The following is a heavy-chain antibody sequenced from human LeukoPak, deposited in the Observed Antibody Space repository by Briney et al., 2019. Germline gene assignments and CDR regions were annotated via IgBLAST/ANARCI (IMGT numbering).Heavy chain of an antibody. CDR2: INHSGST. CDR3: ARGSLSYYYDSRGYYYWFDP. Sequence: SETLSLTCAVYGGSFSGYYWSWIRQPPGKGLEWIGEINHSGSTNYNPSLKSRVTISVDTSKNQFSLKLSSVTAADTAVYYCARGSLSYYYDSRGYYYWFDPWGQGTLVTVSS. V-gene: IGHV4-34*01. D-gene: IGHD3-22*01. CDR1: GGSFSGYY. J-gene: IGHJ5*02.